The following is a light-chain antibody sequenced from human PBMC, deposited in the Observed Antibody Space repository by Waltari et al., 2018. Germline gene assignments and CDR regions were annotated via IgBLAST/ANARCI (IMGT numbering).Light chain of an antibody. V-gene: IGLV1-40*01. CDR1: SSNIGAGYD. J-gene: IGLJ1*01. CDR2: SNS. Sequence: QSVLTQPPSVSGAPGPRVTIYCTGSSSNIGAGYDVHWYQHLPGTAPKPLIYSNSNRPSGVPDRFSGSKSGTSASLAITGLQAEDEADYYCQSYDSSLSGYVFGTGTKVTVL. CDR3: QSYDSSLSGYV.